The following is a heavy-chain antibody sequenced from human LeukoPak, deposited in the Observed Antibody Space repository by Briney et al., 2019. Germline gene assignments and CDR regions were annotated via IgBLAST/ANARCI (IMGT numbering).Heavy chain of an antibody. CDR1: GYTFTSYG. D-gene: IGHD5-18*01. CDR2: ISAYNGNT. CDR3: ARDRGSEEQLWFDN. J-gene: IGHJ4*02. V-gene: IGHV1-18*01. Sequence: ASVKFSCKASGYTFTSYGISWVRQAPGQGLEWIGWISAYNGNTNYAQKLQGRVTMTTDTSTSTAYMELRSLRSDDTAVYYCARDRGSEEQLWFDNWGQGTLVTVSS.